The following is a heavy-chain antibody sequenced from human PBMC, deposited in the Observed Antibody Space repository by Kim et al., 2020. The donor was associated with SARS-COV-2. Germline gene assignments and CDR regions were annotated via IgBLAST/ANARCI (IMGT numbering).Heavy chain of an antibody. Sequence: SETLSLTCAVYGGSFSGYYWSWIRQPPGKGLEWIGEINHSGSTNYNPSLKSRVTISVDTSKNQFSLKLSSVTAADTAVYYCAGRSRVVVVAATRFDYWGQGTLVTVSS. J-gene: IGHJ4*02. CDR1: GGSFSGYY. CDR2: INHSGST. V-gene: IGHV4-34*01. CDR3: AGRSRVVVVAATRFDY. D-gene: IGHD2-15*01.